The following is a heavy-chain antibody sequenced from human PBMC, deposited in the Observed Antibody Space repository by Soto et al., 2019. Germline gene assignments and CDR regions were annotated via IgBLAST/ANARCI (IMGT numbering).Heavy chain of an antibody. Sequence: QLQLQESGPGLVKPSETLSLTCTVSGGSIGSSDFYWGWLRQPPGKGLDFIGSMYYSGTTYYNPSLKNRITIYVDTSKNQFSLKLISVTAADTAVYYCAVVDSSGNWFDPWGQGALVTVSS. D-gene: IGHD3-22*01. J-gene: IGHJ5*02. V-gene: IGHV4-39*01. CDR3: AVVDSSGNWFDP. CDR2: MYYSGTT. CDR1: GGSIGSSDFY.